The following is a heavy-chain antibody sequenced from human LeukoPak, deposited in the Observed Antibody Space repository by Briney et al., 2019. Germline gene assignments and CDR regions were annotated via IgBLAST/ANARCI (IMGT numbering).Heavy chain of an antibody. V-gene: IGHV3-23*01. J-gene: IGHJ4*02. CDR3: AKDPMSLDYGPEGSVY. D-gene: IGHD4/OR15-4a*01. Sequence: PGGSLRLSCAASGFTFSSYAMSWVRQAPGKELEGVSAISGSGGSTYYADSVKGRFTISRDNSKNTLYLQMNSLRAEDTAVYYCAKDPMSLDYGPEGSVYWGQGTLVTVSS. CDR1: GFTFSSYA. CDR2: ISGSGGST.